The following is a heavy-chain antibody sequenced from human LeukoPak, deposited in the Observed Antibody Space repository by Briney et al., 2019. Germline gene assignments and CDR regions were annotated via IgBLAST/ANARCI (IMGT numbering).Heavy chain of an antibody. Sequence: GGSLRLSCAASEFTFSDYYRNWIRRAPGKGLEWVSYISDSGSTIYYADSVKGRFTISRDNANNSLYLQMNSLRVEDTAVYYCARDYGVAEGYWGQGTLVTVSS. CDR1: EFTFSDYY. J-gene: IGHJ4*02. D-gene: IGHD6-19*01. CDR2: ISDSGSTI. V-gene: IGHV3-11*01. CDR3: ARDYGVAEGY.